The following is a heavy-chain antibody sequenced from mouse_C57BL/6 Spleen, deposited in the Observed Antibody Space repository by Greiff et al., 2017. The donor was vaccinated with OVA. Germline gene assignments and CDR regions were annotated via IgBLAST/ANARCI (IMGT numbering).Heavy chain of an antibody. V-gene: IGHV5-9-1*02. CDR1: GFTFSSYA. CDR3: TREGGSSYWYFDV. Sequence: EVQRVESGEGLVKPGGSLKLSCAASGFTFSSYAMSWVRQTPEKRLEWVAYISSGGDYIYYADTVKGRFTISRDNARNTLYLQMSSLKSEDTAMYYCTREGGSSYWYFDVWGTGTTVTVSS. CDR2: ISSGGDYI. J-gene: IGHJ1*03. D-gene: IGHD1-1*01.